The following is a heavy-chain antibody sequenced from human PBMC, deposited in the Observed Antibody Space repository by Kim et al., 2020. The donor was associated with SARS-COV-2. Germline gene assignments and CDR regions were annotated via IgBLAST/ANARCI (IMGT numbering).Heavy chain of an antibody. V-gene: IGHV3-30-3*01. CDR3: ARDTAYSSSLDGMDV. D-gene: IGHD6-6*01. Sequence: GGSLRLSCAASGFTFSSYAMHWVRQAPGKGLEWVAVISYDGSNKYYADSVKGRFTISRDNSKNTLYLQMNSLRAEDTAVYYCARDTAYSSSLDGMDVWGQGTTVTVSS. CDR1: GFTFSSYA. J-gene: IGHJ6*02. CDR2: ISYDGSNK.